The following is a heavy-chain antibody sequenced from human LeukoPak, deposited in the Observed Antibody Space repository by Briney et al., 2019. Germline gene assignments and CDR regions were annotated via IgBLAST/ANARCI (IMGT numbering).Heavy chain of an antibody. D-gene: IGHD4-17*01. V-gene: IGHV3-64*01. CDR3: ARTHDYGDYGPADY. Sequence: GGSLRLSCAAPGFTFSSYAMHWVRQAPGKGLEYVSAISSNGGSTYYANSVKGRLTISRDNSKNTLYLQMGSLRAEDMAVYYCARTHDYGDYGPADYWGQGTLVTVSS. CDR2: ISSNGGST. CDR1: GFTFSSYA. J-gene: IGHJ4*02.